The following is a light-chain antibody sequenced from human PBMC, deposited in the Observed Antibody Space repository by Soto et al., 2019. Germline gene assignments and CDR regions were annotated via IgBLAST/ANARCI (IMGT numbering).Light chain of an antibody. CDR1: TGAVTNGHY. CDR2: DTT. Sequence: QAVVTQEPSLTVSPGGTVTLTCGSSTGAVTNGHYPYWFQQKPGQAPRTLIYDTTNRHSWTPARFSGSLLGGKAALTLSGAQPEDEAEYYCLLSYGGSYVFGAGTKVTVL. CDR3: LLSYGGSYV. V-gene: IGLV7-46*01. J-gene: IGLJ1*01.